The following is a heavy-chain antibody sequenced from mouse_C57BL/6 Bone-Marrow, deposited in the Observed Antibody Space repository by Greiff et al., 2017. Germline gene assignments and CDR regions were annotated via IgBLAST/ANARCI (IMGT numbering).Heavy chain of an antibody. CDR2: IYPRSGNT. D-gene: IGHD4-1*01. V-gene: IGHV1-81*01. Sequence: QVQLQQSGAELARPGASVKLSCKASGYTFTSYGISWVKQRTGQGLEWIGEIYPRSGNTYYNEKFKGKATLTADKSSSTAYMELRSLTSEDSAVYFCERSLGGFAYWGQGTLVTVSA. CDR1: GYTFTSYG. CDR3: ERSLGGFAY. J-gene: IGHJ3*01.